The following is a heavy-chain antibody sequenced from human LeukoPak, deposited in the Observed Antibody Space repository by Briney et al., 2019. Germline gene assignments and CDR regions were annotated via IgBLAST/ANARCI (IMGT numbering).Heavy chain of an antibody. CDR2: IRYDGSNK. CDR3: AKDPNSSGYYYEDNWFDP. D-gene: IGHD3-22*01. CDR1: GFTFSSYG. Sequence: GGSLRLSCAASGFTFSSYGMHWVRQAPGKGLEWVAFIRYDGSNKYYADSVKGRFTISRDNSKNTLYLQMNSLRAEDTAVYYCAKDPNSSGYYYEDNWFDPWDQGTLVTVSS. J-gene: IGHJ5*02. V-gene: IGHV3-30*02.